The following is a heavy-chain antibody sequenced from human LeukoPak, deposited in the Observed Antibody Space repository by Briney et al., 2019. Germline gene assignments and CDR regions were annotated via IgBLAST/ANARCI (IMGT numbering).Heavy chain of an antibody. CDR1: GDTMTGYY. D-gene: IGHD3-3*02. J-gene: IGHJ4*02. Sequence: SDTLPLTCNVSGDTMTGYYWRWIRQSPGGGLEWIGNTYYGWTTNYNPSLKSRLSISLNISNIQFSLGLSSVTPADSAVYYCATGLAPPPKYWGRGTLVIVSS. V-gene: IGHV4-59*07. CDR2: TYYGWTT. CDR3: ATGLAPPPKY.